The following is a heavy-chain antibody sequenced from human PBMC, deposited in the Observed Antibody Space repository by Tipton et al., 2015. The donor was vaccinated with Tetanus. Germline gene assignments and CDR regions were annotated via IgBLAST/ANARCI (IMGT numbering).Heavy chain of an antibody. Sequence: SLRLSCAVSGGSISSSNWWSWVRQPPGKGLEWIGEIYHSGSTNYNPSLKSRVTISVDKSKNQFSLKLSSVTAADTAVYYCARHGGNIVATLYYFDYWGQGTLVTVSS. CDR1: GGSISSSNW. CDR3: ARHGGNIVATLYYFDY. CDR2: IYHSGST. D-gene: IGHD5-12*01. J-gene: IGHJ4*02. V-gene: IGHV4-4*02.